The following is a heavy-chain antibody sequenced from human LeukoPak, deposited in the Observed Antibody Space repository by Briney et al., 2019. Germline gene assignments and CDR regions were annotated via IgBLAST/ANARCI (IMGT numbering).Heavy chain of an antibody. CDR2: IIPIFGTA. CDR1: GGTFSSYA. J-gene: IGHJ6*02. Sequence: SVKVSCKASGGTFSSYAISWVRQAPGQGLEWMGGIIPIFGTANYAQKFQGRVTITADESTSTAYMELSSLRSEDTAVYYCARGGSGWYYYYYGMDVWGQETTVTVSS. CDR3: ARGGSGWYYYYYGMDV. V-gene: IGHV1-69*13. D-gene: IGHD6-19*01.